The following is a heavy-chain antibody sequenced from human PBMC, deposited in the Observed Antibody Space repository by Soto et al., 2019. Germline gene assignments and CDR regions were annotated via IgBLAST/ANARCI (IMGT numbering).Heavy chain of an antibody. J-gene: IGHJ6*02. D-gene: IGHD2-2*01. Sequence: WWSLRISCAASGFTFSSYGMHWVRQAPDKGLEWVAVIWYDGSNKYYADSVKGRFTISRDNSKKTLYLQMNSLRAEDTAVYYCARGAVVVPAAPTRNYYYGMDVWGQGTTVIVSS. V-gene: IGHV3-33*01. CDR1: GFTFSSYG. CDR2: IWYDGSNK. CDR3: ARGAVVVPAAPTRNYYYGMDV.